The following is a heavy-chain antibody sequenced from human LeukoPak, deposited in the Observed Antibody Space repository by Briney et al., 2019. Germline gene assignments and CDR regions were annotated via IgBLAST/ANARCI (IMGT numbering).Heavy chain of an antibody. Sequence: GGSLRLSCAASGFTFSSYSMNWVRQAPGKGLEWVSFISSSSSYIYYTDSVKGRFTISRDNAKNSVDLQMNSLRVEDTAVYYCARGGNYYYDSSGYYAFDYWGQGTLVTVSS. D-gene: IGHD3-22*01. CDR1: GFTFSSYS. CDR2: ISSSSSYI. J-gene: IGHJ4*02. CDR3: ARGGNYYYDSSGYYAFDY. V-gene: IGHV3-21*01.